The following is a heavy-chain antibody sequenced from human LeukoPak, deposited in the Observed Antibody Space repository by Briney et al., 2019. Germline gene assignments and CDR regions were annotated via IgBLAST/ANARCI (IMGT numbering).Heavy chain of an antibody. CDR3: ATAGYSGYDFLDY. CDR2: IIPIFGTA. V-gene: IGHV1-69*01. D-gene: IGHD5-12*01. J-gene: IGHJ4*02. CDR1: GGTFSSYA. Sequence: GASVKVSCKASGGTFSSYAISWVRQAPGQGLEWMGGIIPIFGTANYAQKFQGRVTITADESTSTAYMELSSLRSEDTAVYYCATAGYSGYDFLDYWGQGTLVTVSS.